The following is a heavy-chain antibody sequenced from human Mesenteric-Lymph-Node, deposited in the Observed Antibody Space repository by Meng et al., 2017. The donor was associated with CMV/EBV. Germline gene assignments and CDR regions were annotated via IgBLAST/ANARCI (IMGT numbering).Heavy chain of an antibody. CDR2: ISYDGSNK. CDR3: TRVLRFLERGGDYFDY. Sequence: GESLKISCAASGFTFSSYAMHWVRQAPGKGLEWVAVISYDGSNKYYADSVKGRFTISRDNSKNTLYLQMNSLRAEDTAVYYCTRVLRFLERGGDYFDYWGQGTLVTVSS. J-gene: IGHJ4*02. CDR1: GFTFSSYA. D-gene: IGHD3-3*01. V-gene: IGHV3-30*04.